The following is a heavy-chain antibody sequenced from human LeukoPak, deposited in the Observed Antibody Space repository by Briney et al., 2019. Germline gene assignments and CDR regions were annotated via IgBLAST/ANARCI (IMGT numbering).Heavy chain of an antibody. CDR3: TGGWELLVY. V-gene: IGHV3-73*01. D-gene: IGHD1-26*01. CDR2: IRSKANSYAT. J-gene: IGHJ4*02. CDR1: GFTFSGSA. Sequence: GGSLRLSCAASGFTFSGSAMHWVRQASGKGLEWVGRIRSKANSYATAYAASVKGRFTISRDDSKNTAYLQMNSLKTEDTAVYCCTGGWELLVYWGQGTLVTVSS.